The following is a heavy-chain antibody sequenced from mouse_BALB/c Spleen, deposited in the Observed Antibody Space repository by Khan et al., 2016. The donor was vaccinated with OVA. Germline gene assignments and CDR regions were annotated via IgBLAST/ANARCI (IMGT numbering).Heavy chain of an antibody. J-gene: IGHJ2*01. V-gene: IGHV5-6-3*01. CDR3: TRKAGTIN. CDR2: INSNGGST. CDR1: GFTFSSYG. Sequence: EVELVESGGGLVQPGGSLKLSCAASGFTFSSYGMSWVRQTPDKRLELVATINSNGGSTYYPDSVKGRFTISRNNAKNTLYLQMSSLKSEDTAMYYSTRKAGTINWGQGTTLTVSS.